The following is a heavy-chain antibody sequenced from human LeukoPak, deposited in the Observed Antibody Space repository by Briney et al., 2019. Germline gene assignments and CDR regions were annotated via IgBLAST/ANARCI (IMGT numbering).Heavy chain of an antibody. V-gene: IGHV3-30*18. CDR2: ISYDGSNR. D-gene: IGHD3-3*01. CDR3: AKDFDDFWSGADY. CDR1: GFTFSSSG. Sequence: GGSLRLSCAASGFTFSSSGMHWVRQAPGKGLEWVAVISYDGSNRYYADSVKGRFTISRDNSKNTLYPQMSSLRPEDTAVYYCAKDFDDFWSGADYWGQGTLVTVSS. J-gene: IGHJ4*02.